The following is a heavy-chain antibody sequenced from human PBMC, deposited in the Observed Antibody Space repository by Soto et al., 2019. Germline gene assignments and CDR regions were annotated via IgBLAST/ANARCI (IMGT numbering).Heavy chain of an antibody. CDR3: ARIGVNAGMDV. V-gene: IGHV3-23*01. J-gene: IGHJ6*02. CDR2: ISDSGLTT. D-gene: IGHD3-10*01. Sequence: EVQLLESGGGLVQPGGSLSLSCAASGFTFRSYAMTWVRQAPGKGLEWVSTISDSGLTTYYADSVKGRFTISRDNSKNTLYLQINSRRAEDTAVYYCARIGVNAGMDVWGQGTPVIVSS. CDR1: GFTFRSYA.